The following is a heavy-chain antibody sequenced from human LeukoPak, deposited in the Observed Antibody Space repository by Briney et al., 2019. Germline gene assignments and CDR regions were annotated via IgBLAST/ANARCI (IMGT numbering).Heavy chain of an antibody. V-gene: IGHV3-11*01. CDR3: ARTRYSGYDGKILDY. J-gene: IGHJ4*02. Sequence: GGSLRLSCAASGITFSDYYMSWIRQAPGKGLEWISYITTSGSSILYADSVKGRFTMSRDNAKKSLYLQMNSLRAEDTAVYYCARTRYSGYDGKILDYWGQGTLVTVSS. CDR1: GITFSDYY. D-gene: IGHD5-12*01. CDR2: ITTSGSSI.